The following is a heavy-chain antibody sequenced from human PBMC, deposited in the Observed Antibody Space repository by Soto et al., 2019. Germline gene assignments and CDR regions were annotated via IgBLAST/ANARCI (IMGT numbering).Heavy chain of an antibody. Sequence: GGSLRLSCAASGFTFSSYEMNWVRQAPGKGLEWVSYISSSGSTIYYADSVKGRFTISRDNAKNSLYLQMNSLRAEDTAVYYCASAPIYDILTGSDYWGQGTLVTVSS. CDR1: GFTFSSYE. V-gene: IGHV3-48*03. J-gene: IGHJ4*02. D-gene: IGHD3-9*01. CDR2: ISSSGSTI. CDR3: ASAPIYDILTGSDY.